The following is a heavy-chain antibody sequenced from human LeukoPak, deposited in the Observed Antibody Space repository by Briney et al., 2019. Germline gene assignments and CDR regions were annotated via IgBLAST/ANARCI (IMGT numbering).Heavy chain of an antibody. V-gene: IGHV1-69*04. Sequence: SVKVSCKASGYTFPSYAISWVRQAPGQGLEWMGRIIPILGIANYAQKFQGRVTITADKSTSTAYMELSSLRSEDTAVYYCARRGTFGYCSGGSCSNWFDPWGQGTLVTVSS. CDR3: ARRGTFGYCSGGSCSNWFDP. CDR2: IIPILGIA. D-gene: IGHD2-15*01. J-gene: IGHJ5*02. CDR1: GYTFPSYA.